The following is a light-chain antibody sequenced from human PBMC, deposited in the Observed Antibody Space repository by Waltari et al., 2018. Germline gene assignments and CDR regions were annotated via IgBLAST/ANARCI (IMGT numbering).Light chain of an antibody. CDR3: SSYTTSISYV. Sequence: QSALTQPASVSGSPGQSITISCTGTSSDIGAYNHVSWYQQHPGKAPNLIIYDVTNRASGGSDLFSGPKSEYTASLTISGRQAEDEADYACSSYTTSISYVFGTGTSVTVL. CDR2: DVT. J-gene: IGLJ1*01. CDR1: SSDIGAYNH. V-gene: IGLV2-14*03.